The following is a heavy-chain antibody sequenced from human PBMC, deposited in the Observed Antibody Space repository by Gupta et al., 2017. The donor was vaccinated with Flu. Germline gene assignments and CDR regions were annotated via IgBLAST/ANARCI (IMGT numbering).Heavy chain of an antibody. CDR3: ARVKAKKPRMYSSSWSCFDY. D-gene: IGHD6-13*01. CDR2: INHSGST. Sequence: QVQLQQWGAGLLKPSETLSLTCAVYGGSFSGYYWSWIRQPPGKGLEWIGEINHSGSTNYNPSLKSRVTISVDTSKNQFSLKLSSVTAADTAVYYCARVKAKKPRMYSSSWSCFDYWGQGTLVTVSS. J-gene: IGHJ4*02. V-gene: IGHV4-34*01. CDR1: GGSFSGYY.